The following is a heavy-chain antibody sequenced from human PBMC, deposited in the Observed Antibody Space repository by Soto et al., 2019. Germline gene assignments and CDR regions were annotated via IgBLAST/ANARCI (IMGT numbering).Heavy chain of an antibody. V-gene: IGHV4-59*01. J-gene: IGHJ6*03. Sequence: QVQLQESGPGLVKPSETLSLTCTVSGVSISSSYWSWIRQPPGKGLEWIGYIYNSGSTNYNPSLRSGATTAVDTSKNQASVGRSAVAAADTAVYCCARDRAFCSGSSCSPPPDYYYMDVWGKGTTVTVS. CDR1: GVSISSSY. D-gene: IGHD2-15*01. CDR3: ARDRAFCSGSSCSPPPDYYYMDV. CDR2: IYNSGST.